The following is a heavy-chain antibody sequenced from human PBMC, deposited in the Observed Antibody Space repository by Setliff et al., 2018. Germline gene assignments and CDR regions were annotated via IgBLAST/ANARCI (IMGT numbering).Heavy chain of an antibody. CDR3: ARVSEFYYGSGTIDS. CDR2: IHYSGNT. J-gene: IGHJ4*02. V-gene: IGHV4-59*01. Sequence: SETLSLTCSVSGDSINRNYWSWIRQPPGKGLEWLGYIHYSGNTNYNPSLKSRVTVSLNRSKNQISLKLSSVTAADTAVYYCARVSEFYYGSGTIDSWGQGTLVTVSS. D-gene: IGHD3-10*01. CDR1: GDSINRNY.